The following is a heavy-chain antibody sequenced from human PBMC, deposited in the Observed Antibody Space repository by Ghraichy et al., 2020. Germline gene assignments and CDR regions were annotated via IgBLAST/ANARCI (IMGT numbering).Heavy chain of an antibody. CDR1: GGSISSYY. D-gene: IGHD3-3*01. Sequence: SETLSLTCTVSGGSISSYYWSWIRQPAGKGLEWIGRIYTSGSTNYNPSLKSRVTMSVDTSKNQFSLKLSSVTAADTAVYYCARQSTLRFLEWLENWFDPWGQGTLVTVSS. V-gene: IGHV4-4*07. CDR2: IYTSGST. CDR3: ARQSTLRFLEWLENWFDP. J-gene: IGHJ5*02.